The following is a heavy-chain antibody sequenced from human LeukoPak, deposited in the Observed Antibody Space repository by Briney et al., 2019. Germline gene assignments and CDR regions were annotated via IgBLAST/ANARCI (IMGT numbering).Heavy chain of an antibody. CDR1: GYTFTSYY. CDR3: ARHGFGVFEGY. J-gene: IGHJ4*02. CDR2: INPSGGST. V-gene: IGHV1-46*01. D-gene: IGHD3-10*01. Sequence: ASVKVSCKASGYTFTSYYMHWVRQAPGQGLEWMGIINPSGGSTSYAQKFQGRVTMTRDMSTSTVYMELRSLRSDDTAVYYCARHGFGVFEGYWGQGTLVTVSS.